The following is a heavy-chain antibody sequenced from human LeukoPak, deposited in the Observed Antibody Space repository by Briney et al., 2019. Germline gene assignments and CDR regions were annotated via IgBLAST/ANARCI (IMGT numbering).Heavy chain of an antibody. V-gene: IGHV4-39*01. CDR3: ARSSGSGPWY. CDR1: GGSISSSSYY. Sequence: PSETLSLTCTVSGGSISSSSYYWGWIRQTPGKGLEWIGSIYYSGSTYYNPSLKSRVTISVDTSKNQFSLKLSSVTAADTAVYYCARSSGSGPWYWRQGTLVTVSS. J-gene: IGHJ4*02. CDR2: IYYSGST. D-gene: IGHD1-26*01.